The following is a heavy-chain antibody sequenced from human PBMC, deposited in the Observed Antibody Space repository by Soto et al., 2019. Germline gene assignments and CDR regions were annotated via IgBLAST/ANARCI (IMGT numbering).Heavy chain of an antibody. J-gene: IGHJ6*03. CDR2: IIPIVGLT. CDR1: GGSLSSYP. CDR3: ARPTCGHDAGGNYMDV. V-gene: IGHV1-69*02. D-gene: IGHD1-26*01. Sequence: QVQLLQSGSEVKKPGSSVKVSCRASGGSLSSYPVTWVRQAPGQGLEWMGRIIPIVGLTNYAQKFQGRVTITADKSTSTAYMELSSLRSDDTAVSYCARPTCGHDAGGNYMDVWGNGTTVIVSS.